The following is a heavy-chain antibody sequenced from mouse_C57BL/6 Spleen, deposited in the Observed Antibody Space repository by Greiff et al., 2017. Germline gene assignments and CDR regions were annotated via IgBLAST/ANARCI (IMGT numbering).Heavy chain of an antibody. CDR1: GYTFTDYS. D-gene: IGHD2-3*01. V-gene: IGHV1-26*01. CDR2: IHPNNGGT. J-gene: IGHJ2*01. CDR3: ARSADGYFYYFDY. Sequence: VQLQQSGPELVKPGASVKISCKASGYTFTDYSMNWVKQSHGKSLEWIGDIHPNNGGTSYNEKFKGKATLTVDESSSTAYIELRSLTSEDSAVDYCARSADGYFYYFDYWGQGTTLTVSS.